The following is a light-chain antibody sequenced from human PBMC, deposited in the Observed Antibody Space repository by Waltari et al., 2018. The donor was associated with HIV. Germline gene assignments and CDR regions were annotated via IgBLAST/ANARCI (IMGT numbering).Light chain of an antibody. V-gene: IGLV1-51*01. CDR2: DNK. CDR3: GTWDSGLSVVV. J-gene: IGLJ2*01. CDR1: SPNIGNNY. Sequence: QSVFTQPPSVSAAPGQTVTITCSGTSPNIGNNYVSWYQHIPGTAPQLLIYDNKKRPSGIPDRFSASKSGTSATLDITGLQTGDEADYYCGTWDSGLSVVVFGEGTKLTVL.